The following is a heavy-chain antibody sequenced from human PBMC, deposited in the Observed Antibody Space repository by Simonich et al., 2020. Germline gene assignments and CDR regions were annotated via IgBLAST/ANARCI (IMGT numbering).Heavy chain of an antibody. D-gene: IGHD7-27*01. J-gene: IGHJ5*02. CDR2: KSDDGSNK. CDR3: ARDRNWGWFDP. CDR1: GFTFSSYA. V-gene: IGHV3-30*04. Sequence: QVQLVESGGGVVQPGRSLRLSCAASGFTFSSYAMHWVRQAPGKRLEGVAVKSDDGSNKNYADAVKGRFTISRDNSKNTLYLQMNSLRAEDTAVYYCARDRNWGWFDPWGQGTLVTVSS.